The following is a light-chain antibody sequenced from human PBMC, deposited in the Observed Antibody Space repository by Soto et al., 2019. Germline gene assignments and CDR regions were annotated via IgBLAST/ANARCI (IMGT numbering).Light chain of an antibody. CDR3: AAWDDSLSSVV. V-gene: IGLV1-44*01. Sequence: QSVLTQPPSASGTPGQRVTISCSGSSSNIGSNTVNWYQQFPGTAPKLLIYSHNQRPSGVPDRFSGSKSGTSASLAISGLQSEDEADYYCAAWDDSLSSVVFGGWTKLTVL. J-gene: IGLJ2*01. CDR1: SSNIGSNT. CDR2: SHN.